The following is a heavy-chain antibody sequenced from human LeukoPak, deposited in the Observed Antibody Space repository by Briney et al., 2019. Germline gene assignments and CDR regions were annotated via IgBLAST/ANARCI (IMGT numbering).Heavy chain of an antibody. CDR3: ASQYGAEAFDI. V-gene: IGHV4-59*11. J-gene: IGHJ3*02. CDR1: GGSISSHY. D-gene: IGHD2-2*01. CDR2: IYYSGST. Sequence: SESLSLTCIVSGGSISSHYWSWIRQPPGKGLECIGNIYYSGSTNYNPSLKSRVTMSVDTSKNQFSLKLSSVTAADTAVYYCASQYGAEAFDIWGQGTMVTVSS.